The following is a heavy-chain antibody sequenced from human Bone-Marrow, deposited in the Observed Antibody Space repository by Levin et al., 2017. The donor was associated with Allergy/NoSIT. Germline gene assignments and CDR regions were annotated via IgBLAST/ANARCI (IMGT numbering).Heavy chain of an antibody. J-gene: IGHJ4*02. CDR1: GFSFQDYP. V-gene: IGHV3-9*01. D-gene: IGHD6-6*01. CDR2: LSGNSRSI. Sequence: SLKISCAASGFSFQDYPMHWVRQAPGKGLEWVAGLSGNSRSIGYADSVRGRFTVSRDNAKSSLHLQLNDVRIEDSALYYCAKEIRRADSSPDYWGQETLVTVFS. CDR3: AKEIRRADSSPDY.